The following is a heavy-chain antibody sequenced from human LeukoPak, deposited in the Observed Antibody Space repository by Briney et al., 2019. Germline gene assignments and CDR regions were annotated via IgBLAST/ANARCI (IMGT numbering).Heavy chain of an antibody. CDR3: ARPTDCYSDPDAFDI. D-gene: IGHD5-24*01. J-gene: IGHJ3*02. V-gene: IGHV4-34*01. CDR2: INHSGST. CDR1: GGSFSGYY. Sequence: SETLSLTCAVYGGSFSGYYWSWIRQPPGKGLEWIGEINHSGSTNYNPSLKSRVTISVDTSKNQFSLKLSSVTAADTAVYYCARPTDCYSDPDAFDIWGQGTMVTVSS.